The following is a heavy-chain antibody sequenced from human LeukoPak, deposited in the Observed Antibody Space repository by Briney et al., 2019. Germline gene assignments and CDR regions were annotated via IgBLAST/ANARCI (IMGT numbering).Heavy chain of an antibody. Sequence: GGPLRLSCAASGFTFSNAWMSWVRQAPGKGLEWVGRIKSKTDGGTTDYAAPVKGRFTISRDDSKNTLYLQMNSLKTEDTAVYYCTTAGAAAGTVDYWGQGTLVTVSS. V-gene: IGHV3-15*01. J-gene: IGHJ4*02. CDR2: IKSKTDGGTT. CDR1: GFTFSNAW. CDR3: TTAGAAAGTVDY. D-gene: IGHD6-13*01.